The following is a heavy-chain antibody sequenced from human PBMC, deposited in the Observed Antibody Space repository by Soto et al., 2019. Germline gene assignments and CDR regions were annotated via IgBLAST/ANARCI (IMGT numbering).Heavy chain of an antibody. CDR3: ARDQGITTFGVYYMYYYGIDV. CDR1: GYRFTSYD. CDR2: MNPNSGNT. J-gene: IGHJ6*02. Sequence: ASVKVSCRASGYRFTSYDINWVRQATGQGFEYLGWMNPNSGNTGYVKKFQGRVTMTRDTSMSTAYMELSSLRSDDTAVYYCARDQGITTFGVYYMYYYGIDVWG. V-gene: IGHV1-8*01. D-gene: IGHD3-3*01.